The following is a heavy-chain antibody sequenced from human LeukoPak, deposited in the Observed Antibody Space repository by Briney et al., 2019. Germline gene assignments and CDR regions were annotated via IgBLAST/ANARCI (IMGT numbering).Heavy chain of an antibody. CDR1: GFTFSHYG. CDR3: AQVGYSYDTSGYPSYFDY. D-gene: IGHD3-22*01. V-gene: IGHV3-23*01. J-gene: IGHJ4*02. CDR2: IPSSGGTT. Sequence: GGSLRLSCAASGFTFSHYGMSWVRQAPGKGLQWVSGIPSSGGTTYYADSVKGRFTISRDDSKNTLFLQMNSLRAEDTAVFYCAQVGYSYDTSGYPSYFDYWGQGTLVTVSS.